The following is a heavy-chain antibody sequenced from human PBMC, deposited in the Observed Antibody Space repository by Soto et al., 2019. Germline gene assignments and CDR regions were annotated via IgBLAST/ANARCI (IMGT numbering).Heavy chain of an antibody. CDR1: AGSINNYY. CDR2: IYYTGTT. J-gene: IGHJ4*02. V-gene: IGHV4-59*01. CDR3: ARGRQGLDY. Sequence: QVQLQESGPGLVKPSETVSLNCTVSAGSINNYYWTWIRQPPRKGLEWIAYIYYTGTTNYNPSLKSRVTTSVDTSKNQFSLILNSVTAADTAVYYCARGRQGLDYWGQGTLVTVSS. D-gene: IGHD6-19*01.